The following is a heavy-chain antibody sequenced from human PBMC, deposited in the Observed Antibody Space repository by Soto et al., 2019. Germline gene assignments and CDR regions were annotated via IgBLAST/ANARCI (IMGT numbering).Heavy chain of an antibody. CDR2: ISGSGSNT. V-gene: IGHV3-23*01. Sequence: PWGSLRLSCAAYGFTFITYAMSWVRQAPGKGLEWVSAISGSGSNTYYADSVKVRFTISRDDSKSTLYLQMNSLRAEDTAVYYCARDPSHSYYTLFYYFDYWGQGTLVTVS. D-gene: IGHD1-26*01. J-gene: IGHJ4*02. CDR1: GFTFITYA. CDR3: ARDPSHSYYTLFYYFDY.